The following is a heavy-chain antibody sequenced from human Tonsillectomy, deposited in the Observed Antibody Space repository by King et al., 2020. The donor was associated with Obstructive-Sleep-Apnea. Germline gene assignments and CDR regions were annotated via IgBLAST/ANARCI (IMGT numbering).Heavy chain of an antibody. V-gene: IGHV3-33*01. CDR1: GFTFSSYG. CDR3: ARLQEDSSSWSLDY. J-gene: IGHJ4*02. CDR2: IWYDGSNK. Sequence: VQLVESGGGVVQPGRSLRLSCAASGFTFSSYGMHWVRQAPGKGLEWVAVIWYDGSNKYYADSVKGRFTIPRDNSKNTLYLQMNSLRAEDTAVYYCARLQEDSSSWSLDYWGQGTLVTVSS. D-gene: IGHD6-13*01.